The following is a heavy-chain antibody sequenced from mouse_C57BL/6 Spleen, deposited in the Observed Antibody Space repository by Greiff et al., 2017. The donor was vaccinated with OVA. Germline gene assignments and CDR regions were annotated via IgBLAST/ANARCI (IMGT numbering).Heavy chain of an antibody. D-gene: IGHD1-1*01. V-gene: IGHV2-2*01. CDR1: GFSLTSYG. CDR2: IWSGGST. J-gene: IGHJ2*01. Sequence: VQGVESGPGLVQPSQSLSITCTVSGFSLTSYGVHWVRQSPGKGLEWLGVIWSGGSTDYNAAFISRLSISKDNSKSQVFFKMNSLQADDTAIYYCARNSLDYYGSALYFDYWGQGTTLTVSS. CDR3: ARNSLDYYGSALYFDY.